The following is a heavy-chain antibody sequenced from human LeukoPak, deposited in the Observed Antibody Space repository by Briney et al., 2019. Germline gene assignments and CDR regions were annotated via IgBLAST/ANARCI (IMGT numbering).Heavy chain of an antibody. CDR1: GFTFSSYE. CDR2: ISSSGSTI. D-gene: IGHD5-18*01. V-gene: IGHV3-48*03. J-gene: IGHJ4*02. Sequence: GGSLRLSCAASGFTFSSYEMNWVRQAPGKGLEWVSYISSSGSTIYYADSVKGRFTISRDNAKNSLYLQMNSLRAEDTAVYYCATTTSAQLPIGYWGQGTLVTVSS. CDR3: ATTTSAQLPIGY.